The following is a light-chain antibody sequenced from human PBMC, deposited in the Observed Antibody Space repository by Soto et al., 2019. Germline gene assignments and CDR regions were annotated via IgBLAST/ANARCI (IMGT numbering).Light chain of an antibody. J-gene: IGKJ5*01. CDR1: QSVSSSY. V-gene: IGKV3-20*01. CDR3: QQYGSSPQT. Sequence: EIVLTQSPGTLSLSPGERATLSCRASQSVSSSYLAWYQQKPGQAPRLLIYGASSRATGIPDRFSGSGSGTDFTLTISRLEPEDFAVYYCQQYGSSPQTFGXGTRLEIK. CDR2: GAS.